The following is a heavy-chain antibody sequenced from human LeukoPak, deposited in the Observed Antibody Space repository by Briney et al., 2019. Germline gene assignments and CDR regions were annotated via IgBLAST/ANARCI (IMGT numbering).Heavy chain of an antibody. CDR1: GGTFSSYA. V-gene: IGHV1-69*13. J-gene: IGHJ4*02. D-gene: IGHD3-22*01. CDR2: IIPIFDTS. Sequence: SVKVSCKASGGTFSSYAITWVRQAPGQGLEWMGGIIPIFDTSNYAQKFQGRVTFTSDDSTSTAYMELSSLRSEDTAVYYCARRAGDYSHPYDYWGQGTLVTVSS. CDR3: ARRAGDYSHPYDY.